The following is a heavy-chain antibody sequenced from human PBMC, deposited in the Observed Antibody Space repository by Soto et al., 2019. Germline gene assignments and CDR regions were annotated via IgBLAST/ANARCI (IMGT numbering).Heavy chain of an antibody. D-gene: IGHD2-21*02. CDR1: GFSLSTNT. CDR3: ARVATAMTYDF. CDR2: ISNDGRRK. J-gene: IGHJ4*02. Sequence: WGSLRLSCAASGFSLSTNTIHWVRQVPGKGLEWVASISNDGRRKYYADFVKGRFTISRDTANNILYLEMNSLRAEDTSLYYCARVATAMTYDFWGQGTQVTVSS. V-gene: IGHV3-30*04.